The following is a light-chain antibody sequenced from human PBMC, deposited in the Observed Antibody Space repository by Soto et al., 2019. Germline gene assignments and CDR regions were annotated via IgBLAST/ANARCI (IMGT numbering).Light chain of an antibody. J-gene: IGKJ5*01. Sequence: ETVFTQSPATLSLSPGERATLSCRASQSVSSYLAWYRQRPGQAPRLLIYDASNRANGIPARFSGSGSGTDYTLTISSLEAEDFAIYDCQQRSNWPTITFGQGTRLEIK. CDR3: QQRSNWPTIT. V-gene: IGKV3-11*01. CDR1: QSVSSY. CDR2: DAS.